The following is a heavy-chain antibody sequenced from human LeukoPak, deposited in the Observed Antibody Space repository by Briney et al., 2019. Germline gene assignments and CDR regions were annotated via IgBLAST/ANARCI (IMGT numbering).Heavy chain of an antibody. CDR1: GVSISSYY. J-gene: IGHJ4*02. D-gene: IGHD1-26*01. CDR2: IYNSGSS. V-gene: IGHV4-59*01. CDR3: ARYSGSYPSFDY. Sequence: PSETLSLTCTVSGVSISSYYWSWIRQPPGKGLEWIGYIYNSGSSNYNPSLKSRVTISGDTSKNQFSLKLSSVTAADTAVYYCARYSGSYPSFDYWGQGTLVTVSS.